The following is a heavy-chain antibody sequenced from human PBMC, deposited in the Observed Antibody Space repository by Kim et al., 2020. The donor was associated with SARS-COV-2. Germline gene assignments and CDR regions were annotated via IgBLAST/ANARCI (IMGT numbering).Heavy chain of an antibody. D-gene: IGHD1-26*01. CDR3: AKQLSGSAYGMDV. Sequence: GGSLRLSCAASGFTFSNYDMHWVRQAPGKGLEWVALISYDGINKYQAESVKGRLTVSRDNSKNTLFLQMNSLRPDDTAVYYCAKQLSGSAYGMDVWGQGTTVTVSS. CDR1: GFTFSNYD. V-gene: IGHV3-30*18. J-gene: IGHJ6*02. CDR2: ISYDGINK.